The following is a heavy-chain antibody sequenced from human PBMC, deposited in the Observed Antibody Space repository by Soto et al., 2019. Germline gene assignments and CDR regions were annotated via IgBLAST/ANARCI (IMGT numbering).Heavy chain of an antibody. CDR1: GGSITSDYSC. J-gene: IGHJ4*02. D-gene: IGHD7-27*01. CDR2: IFDSGTT. CDR3: ARGPSGDKVHY. Sequence: SETRSLTCTVSGGSITSDYSCWSWIRQPPGEGLEWIGHIFDSGTTYTNPSLRSPVAISLDTSKNHFSLTLSSVTAADTAVYYCARGPSGDKVHYWGQGALVTVSS. V-gene: IGHV4-30-4*01.